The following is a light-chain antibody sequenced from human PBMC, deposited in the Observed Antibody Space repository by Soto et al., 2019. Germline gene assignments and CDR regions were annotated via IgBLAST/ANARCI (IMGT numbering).Light chain of an antibody. V-gene: IGKV1-5*01. CDR3: QQYENNPWT. J-gene: IGKJ1*01. CDR1: QSIDRW. CDR2: DTS. Sequence: DIQMTQSPSTLSASVGDRVTITCLASQSIDRWLAWYQQKPGEAPKFLIYDTSILEAGVPSRFSGSGSGTEFTLTISTLQSDDFATYYCQQYENNPWTFGQGTKVDIK.